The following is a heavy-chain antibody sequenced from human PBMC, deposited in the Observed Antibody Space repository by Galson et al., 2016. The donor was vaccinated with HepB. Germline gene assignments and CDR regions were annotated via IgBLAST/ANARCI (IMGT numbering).Heavy chain of an antibody. J-gene: IGHJ6*02. D-gene: IGHD5-18*01. CDR2: ISWDSGKI. CDR3: AKDKWIEPSGGMDV. V-gene: IGHV3-9*01. CDR1: GFTFDDYG. Sequence: SLRLSCAASGFTFDDYGMNWVRQVPGKGLEWVSGISWDSGKIGYADYVKGRFTNSRDNAKNSLFLQMKSLRVEDTALYYCAKDKWIEPSGGMDVWGQGITVTVSS.